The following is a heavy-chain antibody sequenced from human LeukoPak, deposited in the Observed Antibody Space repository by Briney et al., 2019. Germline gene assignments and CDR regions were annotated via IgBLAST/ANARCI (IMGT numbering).Heavy chain of an antibody. D-gene: IGHD3-16*02. CDR1: GGSFSGYY. CDR3: ARGGYVWGSYRHFDY. V-gene: IGHV4-34*01. CDR2: INHSGST. Sequence: PSETLSLTCAVYGGSFSGYYWSWIRQPPGKGLEWIGEINHSGSTNYNPSLKSRVTISVDTSKNQFSPKLSSVTAADTAVYYCARGGYVWGSYRHFDYWGQGTLVTVSS. J-gene: IGHJ4*02.